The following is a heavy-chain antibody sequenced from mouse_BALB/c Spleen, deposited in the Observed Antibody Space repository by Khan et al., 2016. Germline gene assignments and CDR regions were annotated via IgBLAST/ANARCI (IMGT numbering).Heavy chain of an antibody. CDR3: ARSTPFAS. CDR1: GYAFSGYW. J-gene: IGHJ3*01. Sequence: QVQLQQSGAELVRPGSSVKISCKASGYAFSGYWMNWVKQRPGQGLEWIGQIYPGDGDTNYNGKFKGKATLTADKSSSTAYMQLSSLTSEDSAVYFCARSTPFASWGQRTLVTVSA. CDR2: IYPGDGDT. V-gene: IGHV1-80*01.